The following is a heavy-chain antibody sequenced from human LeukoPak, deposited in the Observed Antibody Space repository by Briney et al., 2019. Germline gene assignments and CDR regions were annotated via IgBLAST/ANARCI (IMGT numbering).Heavy chain of an antibody. CDR2: IYYSGST. Sequence: PSQTLSLTCTVSGCSISSGGYYWSWIRQHPGKGLEWIGYIYYSGSTYYNPSLQSRITISMDTSKNQFSLKLSSVTAADTAVYFCARRAPSAGYFDLWGRGTLVTVSS. CDR1: GCSISSGGYY. CDR3: ARRAPSAGYFDL. V-gene: IGHV4-31*03. J-gene: IGHJ2*01.